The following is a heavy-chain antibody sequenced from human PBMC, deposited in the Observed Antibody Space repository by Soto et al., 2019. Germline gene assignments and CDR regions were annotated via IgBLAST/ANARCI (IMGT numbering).Heavy chain of an antibody. CDR3: AREALSTYYFDS. J-gene: IGHJ4*02. Sequence: EVQLVESGGGLVQPGGSRRLSCAASGFNFDRLWMTWVRRAPGRGLEWVANIKADGSKKNYVDSVEGRFTIPRDNARNSQDPQMNSLRAEDTAVYYCAREALSTYYFDSWGRGSLVTVSS. CDR1: GFNFDRLW. V-gene: IGHV3-7*01. CDR2: IKADGSKK.